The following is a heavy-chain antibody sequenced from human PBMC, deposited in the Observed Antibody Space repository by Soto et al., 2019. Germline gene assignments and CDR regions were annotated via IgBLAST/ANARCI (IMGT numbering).Heavy chain of an antibody. CDR2: IYHSGST. J-gene: IGHJ6*02. Sequence: SETLSLTCAVSGGSISSGGYSWSWIRQPPGKGLEWIGYIYHSGSTYYNSSLKSRVTISVDRSKNQFSLKLSSVTAADTAVYHCARVPKSWGQGTTVTVSS. CDR3: ARVPKS. D-gene: IGHD2-2*01. CDR1: GGSISSGGYS. V-gene: IGHV4-30-2*01.